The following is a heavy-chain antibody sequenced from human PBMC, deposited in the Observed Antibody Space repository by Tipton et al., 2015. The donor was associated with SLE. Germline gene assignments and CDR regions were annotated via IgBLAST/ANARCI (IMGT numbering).Heavy chain of an antibody. CDR3: ARAPSITIFGVPWDY. D-gene: IGHD3-3*01. CDR1: GFTFSSYA. Sequence: RSLRLSCAASGFTFSSYAMHWVRQAPGKGLEWVAVISYDGSNKYYADSVKGRLTISRDNSKNTLYLQMNSLRAEDTAVYYCARAPSITIFGVPWDYWGQGTLVTVSS. V-gene: IGHV3-30*04. J-gene: IGHJ4*02. CDR2: ISYDGSNK.